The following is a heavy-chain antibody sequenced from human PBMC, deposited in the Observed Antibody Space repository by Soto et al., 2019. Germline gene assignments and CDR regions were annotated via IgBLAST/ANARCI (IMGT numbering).Heavy chain of an antibody. CDR1: GFTFSSYE. V-gene: IGHV3-48*03. J-gene: IGHJ6*02. D-gene: IGHD5-12*01. Sequence: EVQLVESGGGLVQPGGSLRLSCAASGFTFSSYEMNWVRQAPGKGLEWVSYISSSGSTIYYADSVKGRFTISRDNAKNSLYLQMNSLRAEDTAVYYCATRSGVVATNYYYYYYGMDVWGQGTTVTVSS. CDR3: ATRSGVVATNYYYYYYGMDV. CDR2: ISSSGSTI.